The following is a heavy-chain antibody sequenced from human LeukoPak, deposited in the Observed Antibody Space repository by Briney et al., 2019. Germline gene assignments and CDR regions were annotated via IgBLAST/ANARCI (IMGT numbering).Heavy chain of an antibody. J-gene: IGHJ4*02. CDR2: ISSSGSTI. D-gene: IGHD6-6*01. CDR3: ARVTYSSSSFFDY. Sequence: GGSLRLSCAAPGFTFSDYYMSWIRQAPGKGLEWVSYISSSGSTIYYADSVKGRFTISRDNAKNSLYLQMNSLRAEDTAVYYCARVTYSSSSFFDYWGQGTLVTVSS. CDR1: GFTFSDYY. V-gene: IGHV3-11*01.